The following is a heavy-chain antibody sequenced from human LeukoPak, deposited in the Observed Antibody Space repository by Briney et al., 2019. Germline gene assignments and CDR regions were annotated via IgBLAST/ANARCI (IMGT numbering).Heavy chain of an antibody. CDR2: IFYTGNT. Sequence: PSQTLSLTCTVSGCSIRSDNYYWSWIRQPPGKGLEWIGYIFYTGNTHYNPSLHSRVTFSVDTSKNQFSLKLSSVTAADTAVYFCATVVVVAATNYYYYATDVWGQGTTVTVSS. V-gene: IGHV4-30-4*01. D-gene: IGHD2-15*01. J-gene: IGHJ6*02. CDR3: ATVVVVAATNYYYYATDV. CDR1: GCSIRSDNYY.